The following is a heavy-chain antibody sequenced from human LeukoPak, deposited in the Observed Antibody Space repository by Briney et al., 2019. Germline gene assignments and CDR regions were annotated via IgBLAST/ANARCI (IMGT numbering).Heavy chain of an antibody. CDR3: ARDCSGASCYDY. D-gene: IGHD2-15*01. J-gene: IGHJ4*02. CDR1: GGSISSYY. V-gene: IGHV4-59*01. CDR2: IYYSGST. Sequence: PSETLSLTCAVSGGSISSYYWSWIRQPPGKGLEWIGYIYYSGSTNYNPSLKSRVTISLDTPRNQFSPKLSSVTAADTAVYYCARDCSGASCYDYWGQGTLVTVSS.